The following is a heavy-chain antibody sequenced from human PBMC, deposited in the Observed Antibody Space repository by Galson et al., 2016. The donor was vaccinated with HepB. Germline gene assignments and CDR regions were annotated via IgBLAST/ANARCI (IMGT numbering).Heavy chain of an antibody. CDR2: IVPILDMP. CDR1: GGPFRNYA. CDR3: AREWRDDPAFDI. J-gene: IGHJ3*02. V-gene: IGHV1-69*04. Sequence: SCKASGGPFRNYAFSWVRQAPGQGLEWMGRIVPILDMPDSAHKFQGRVTITADKSTSTSYLELSSLRSEDTAVYYCAREWRDDPAFDIWGQGTMVTVSS. D-gene: IGHD5-24*01.